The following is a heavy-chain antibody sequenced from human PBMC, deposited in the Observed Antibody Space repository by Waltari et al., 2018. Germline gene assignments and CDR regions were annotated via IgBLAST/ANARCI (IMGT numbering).Heavy chain of an antibody. Sequence: QVQLVQSGAQVKKPGSSLKVSCKSSGGAFSTFALSWVRQAPGQGVEWLGEKNPVWRTTHDPQKWEGRDTITADESTGTAFLGLNSLRSEDTAVYYCARVGYCIGNNCLTGALDVWGEG. J-gene: IGHJ3*01. CDR1: GGAFSTFA. CDR2: KNPVWRTT. CDR3: ARVGYCIGNNCLTGALDV. D-gene: IGHD2-15*01. V-gene: IGHV1-69*01.